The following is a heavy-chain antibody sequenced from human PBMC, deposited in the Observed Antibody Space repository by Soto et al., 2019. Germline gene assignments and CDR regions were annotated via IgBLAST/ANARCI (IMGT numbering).Heavy chain of an antibody. D-gene: IGHD6-19*01. CDR1: GFSLSTSGVG. CDR2: IYWDDDK. V-gene: IGHV2-5*02. J-gene: IGHJ4*02. Sequence: QITLKESGPTLVKPTQTLTLTCTFSGFSLSTSGVGVGWIRQPPGKALECLALIYWDDDKRYSPALKSRLTITKDTCKNPVVLTMINMDPVDTATYYCAHSPGIAVAGWFDYWGQGTLVTVSS. CDR3: AHSPGIAVAGWFDY.